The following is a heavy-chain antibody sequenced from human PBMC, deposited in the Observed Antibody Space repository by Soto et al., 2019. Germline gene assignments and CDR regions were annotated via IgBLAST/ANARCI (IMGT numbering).Heavy chain of an antibody. CDR1: GFTFSSYA. V-gene: IGHV3-23*01. CDR2: ISGSGGST. J-gene: IGHJ4*02. CDR3: AKDTVRVRIAVAAFDY. Sequence: GGSLRLSCAASGFTFSSYAMSWARQAPGKGLEWVSAISGSGGSTYYTDSVKGRFTISRDNSKNTLYLQMNSLRAEDTAVYYCAKDTVRVRIAVAAFDYWGQGTLVTVSS. D-gene: IGHD6-19*01.